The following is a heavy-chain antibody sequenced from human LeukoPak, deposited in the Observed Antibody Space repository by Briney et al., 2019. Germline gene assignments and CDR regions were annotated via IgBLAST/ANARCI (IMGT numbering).Heavy chain of an antibody. D-gene: IGHD6-13*01. CDR3: ARDRMAAADGAGTGFWFDP. Sequence: PGGSLRLSCAASGFTFSSYSMNWVRQAPGKGLEWVSSISSSGIYIYYADSVKGRFTISRDNAKNSLYLQMNSLRAEDTAVYYCARDRMAAADGAGTGFWFDPWGQGALVTVSS. CDR1: GFTFSSYS. CDR2: ISSSGIYI. J-gene: IGHJ5*02. V-gene: IGHV3-21*01.